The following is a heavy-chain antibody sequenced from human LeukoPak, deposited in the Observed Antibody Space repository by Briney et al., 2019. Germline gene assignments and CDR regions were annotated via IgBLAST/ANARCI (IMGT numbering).Heavy chain of an antibody. Sequence: EPGGSLRLSCAASGFTFSSYGMHWVRQAPGKGLEWVAFIRYDGSNKYYADSAKGRFTISRDNSKNTLYLQMNSLRTEDTAVYYCATYPRANAYWGQGTLVTVSS. CDR3: ATYPRANAY. V-gene: IGHV3-30*02. CDR1: GFTFSSYG. J-gene: IGHJ4*02. CDR2: IRYDGSNK.